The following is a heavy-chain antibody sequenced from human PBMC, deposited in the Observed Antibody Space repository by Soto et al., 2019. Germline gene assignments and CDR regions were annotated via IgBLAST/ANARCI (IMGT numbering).Heavy chain of an antibody. V-gene: IGHV3-21*01. CDR3: ARDNRDGDYDYYYYYYYMDV. D-gene: IGHD4-17*01. CDR1: GFTFSSYS. Sequence: GGSLRLSCAASGFTFSSYSMNWVRQAPGKGLEWVSSISSSSSYIYYADSVKGRFTISRDNAKNSLYLQMNSLRAEDTAVYYCARDNRDGDYDYYYYYYYMDVWGKGTTVTVSS. J-gene: IGHJ6*03. CDR2: ISSSSSYI.